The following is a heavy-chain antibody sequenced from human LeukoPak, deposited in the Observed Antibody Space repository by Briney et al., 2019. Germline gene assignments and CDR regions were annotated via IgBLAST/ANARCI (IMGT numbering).Heavy chain of an antibody. Sequence: PGGSLRLSCAASGFSFSDYYMSWIRQAPGKGLEWVSYISSSGSTIDYADSVKGRFTISRDNAKNSLSLQMNSLRDEDTAVYYCARSASLYYYYMDVWGQGSTVTVSS. V-gene: IGHV3-11*01. CDR2: ISSSGSTI. CDR3: ARSASLYYYYMDV. CDR1: GFSFSDYY. J-gene: IGHJ6*03.